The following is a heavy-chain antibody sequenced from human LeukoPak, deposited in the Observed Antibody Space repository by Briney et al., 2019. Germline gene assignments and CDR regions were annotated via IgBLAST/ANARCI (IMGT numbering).Heavy chain of an antibody. CDR1: GGSISSYY. Sequence: SETLSLTCTVSGGSISSYYWSWLRQPAGKGLEWIGRIYTSGSTNYNPSLKSRVTMSVDTSKNQFSLKLSSVTAADTAVYYCARDLFTYGSGTGNCFDPWGQGTLVTVSS. V-gene: IGHV4-4*07. D-gene: IGHD3-10*01. J-gene: IGHJ5*02. CDR2: IYTSGST. CDR3: ARDLFTYGSGTGNCFDP.